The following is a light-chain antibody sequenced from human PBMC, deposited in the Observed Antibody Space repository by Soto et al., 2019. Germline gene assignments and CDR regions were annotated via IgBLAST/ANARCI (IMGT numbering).Light chain of an antibody. CDR1: QSLSTF. V-gene: IGKV3-11*01. Sequence: EIVLTQSPATLSLSPGERATLSCRASQSLSTFLAWYQQRPGQAPRLLIYDASTRATGIPARFSGSGSGTDFTLTISSLEPEDFAVYYCQQRSNWRFTFGPGTKVEI. J-gene: IGKJ3*01. CDR3: QQRSNWRFT. CDR2: DAS.